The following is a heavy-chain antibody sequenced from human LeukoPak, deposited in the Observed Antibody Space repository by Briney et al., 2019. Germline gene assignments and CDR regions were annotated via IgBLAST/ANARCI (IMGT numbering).Heavy chain of an antibody. CDR3: ARLYSSSLGQVFDY. Sequence: RPSETLSLTCTVSGGSISSYYWSWIRQPPGKGLEWIGYISYSGSTNYNPSLKSRVTISVDTSKNQFSLKLSSVTAADTAIYYCARLYSSSLGQVFDYWGQGTLVTVSS. CDR2: ISYSGST. J-gene: IGHJ4*02. D-gene: IGHD6-13*01. V-gene: IGHV4-59*01. CDR1: GGSISSYY.